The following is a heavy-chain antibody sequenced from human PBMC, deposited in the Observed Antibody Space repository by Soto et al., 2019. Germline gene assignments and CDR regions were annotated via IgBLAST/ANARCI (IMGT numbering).Heavy chain of an antibody. CDR1: GYTFTTYD. D-gene: IGHD3-10*01. CDR3: AAGRYPRGSRIE. J-gene: IGHJ4*02. V-gene: IGHV1-58*02. CDR2: IVVGSGNT. Sequence: GASVKVSCKASGYTFTTYDINWVRQARGQGLEWIGWIVVGSGNTNYAQKFQERVTITRDMSTSTAYMELSSLRSEDTAVYYCAAGRYPRGSRIEWGQGTLVTVSS.